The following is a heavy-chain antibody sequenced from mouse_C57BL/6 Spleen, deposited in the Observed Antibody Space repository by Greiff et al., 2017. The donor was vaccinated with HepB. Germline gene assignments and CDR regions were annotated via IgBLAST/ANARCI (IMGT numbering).Heavy chain of an antibody. CDR3: ARVLRLRGDAMDY. D-gene: IGHD3-2*02. V-gene: IGHV1-64*01. Sequence: VQLQQSGAELVKPGASVKLSCKASGYTFTSYWMHWVKQRPGQGLEWIGMIHPNSGSTNYNEKFKSKATLTVDKSSSTAYMQLSSLTSEDSAVYYCARVLRLRGDAMDYWGQGTSVTVSS. CDR1: GYTFTSYW. J-gene: IGHJ4*01. CDR2: IHPNSGST.